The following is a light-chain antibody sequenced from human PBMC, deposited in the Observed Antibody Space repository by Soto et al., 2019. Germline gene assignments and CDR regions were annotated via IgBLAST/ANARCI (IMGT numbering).Light chain of an antibody. V-gene: IGLV2-8*01. CDR2: EVS. CDR1: SSDVGGYNY. Sequence: QSALTQPPSVSGSPGQSVTISCTGTSSDVGGYNYVSWYQLHPGKAPKLMIYEVSKRPSGVPDRFSGSKSGNTASLTVSGLQAEDEADYYCSSYAGSNNLVFGGGTKVTVL. J-gene: IGLJ2*01. CDR3: SSYAGSNNLV.